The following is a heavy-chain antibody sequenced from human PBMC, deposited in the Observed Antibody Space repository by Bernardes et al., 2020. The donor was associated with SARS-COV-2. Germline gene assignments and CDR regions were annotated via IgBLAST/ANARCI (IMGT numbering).Heavy chain of an antibody. Sequence: SLLLSFSSSFFTFGDFDMHWVRHPTGKSLEWVSSIGSAGNTRYADSVKGRFTISRENAKNSLYLEMNSLRVEDTALYYCTRSYSYGWGIDYWGQGTLVTVSS. CDR2: IGSAGNT. CDR3: TRSYSYGWGIDY. J-gene: IGHJ4*02. CDR1: FFTFGDFD. D-gene: IGHD5-18*01. V-gene: IGHV3-13*01.